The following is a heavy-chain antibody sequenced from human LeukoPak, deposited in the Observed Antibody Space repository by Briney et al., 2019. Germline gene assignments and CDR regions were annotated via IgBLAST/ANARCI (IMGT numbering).Heavy chain of an antibody. D-gene: IGHD7-27*01. V-gene: IGHV3-23*01. CDR3: AKDKTGVGAFDI. CDR1: GFTFSTYG. CDR2: ISGSGGST. J-gene: IGHJ3*02. Sequence: PGGSLRLSCVASGFTFSTYGMSWVRQAPGKGLEWVSAISGSGGSTYYADSVKGRFTISRDNSKNTLYLQMNSLRAEDTAVYYCAKDKTGVGAFDIWGQGTMVTVSS.